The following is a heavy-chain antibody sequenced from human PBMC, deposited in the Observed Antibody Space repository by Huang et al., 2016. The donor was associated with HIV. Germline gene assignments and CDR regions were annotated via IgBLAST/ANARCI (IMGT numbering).Heavy chain of an antibody. CDR1: GGSISSSSYY. Sequence: QLQLQESGPGLVKPSETLSLTCTVSGGSISSSSYYWGWLRQPPGKGLEWIGIIYYSGSTYYNPSLKGRVTISVDTSKNQFSLKLSSVTAADTAVYYCARHERWAMVRGVPQWGFDYWGQGTLVTVSS. V-gene: IGHV4-39*01. D-gene: IGHD3-10*01. CDR3: ARHERWAMVRGVPQWGFDY. J-gene: IGHJ4*02. CDR2: IYYSGST.